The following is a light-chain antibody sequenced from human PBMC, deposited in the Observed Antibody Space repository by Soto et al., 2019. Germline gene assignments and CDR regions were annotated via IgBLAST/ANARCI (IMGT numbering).Light chain of an antibody. CDR2: EGN. Sequence: QSVLTQPASGSGTPGKSITISCTGTSRDVEGYNLVSWYQQHPGKAPKLMIYEGNKRTSGVSHRVSRSKSGNTACLTISGLQAEDEADYYCCSYAGFSTFVFGIGTKVTV. V-gene: IGLV2-23*03. J-gene: IGLJ1*01. CDR1: SRDVEGYNL. CDR3: CSYAGFSTFV.